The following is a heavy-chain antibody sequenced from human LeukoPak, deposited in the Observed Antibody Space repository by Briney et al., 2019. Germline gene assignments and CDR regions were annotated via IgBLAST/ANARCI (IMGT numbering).Heavy chain of an antibody. CDR1: GFTFSSYG. D-gene: IGHD3-3*01. CDR3: AATYDFWSGYKSPFY. CDR2: ISYDGSNK. V-gene: IGHV3-30*03. J-gene: IGHJ4*02. Sequence: QSGGSLRLSCAASGFTFSSYGMHWVRQAPGKGLEWVAVISYDGSNKYYADSVKGRFTISRDNSKNTLYLQMNSLRAEDTAVYYCAATYDFWSGYKSPFYWGQGTLVTVSS.